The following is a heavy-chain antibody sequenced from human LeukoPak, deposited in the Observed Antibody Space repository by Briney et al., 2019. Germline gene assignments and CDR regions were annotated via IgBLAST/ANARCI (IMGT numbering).Heavy chain of an antibody. J-gene: IGHJ6*04. CDR2: INHSGST. CDR3: ARGKRVVPAAKAYYYGMDV. Sequence: SETLSLTCAVYGGSFSGYYWSWIRQPPGKGLEWIGEINHSGSTNYNSSLKSRVTISVDTSKNQFSLKLSSVTAADTAVYYCARGKRVVPAAKAYYYGMDVWGKGTTVTVSS. CDR1: GGSFSGYY. D-gene: IGHD2-2*01. V-gene: IGHV4-34*01.